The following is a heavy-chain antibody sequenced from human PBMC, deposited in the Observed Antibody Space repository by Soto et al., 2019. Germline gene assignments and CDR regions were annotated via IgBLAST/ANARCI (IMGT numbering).Heavy chain of an antibody. CDR1: GESIRDYF. J-gene: IGHJ4*02. CDR2: IYSTGNS. D-gene: IGHD3-16*01. CDR3: AREGLGFDF. V-gene: IGHV4-4*07. Sequence: SETLSLTCIVSGESIRDYFWSWIRQPVGKGLEWVGRIYSTGNSNENPALKSRVSLSVDTSKNQFSLRLKSVAAADTAVYYCAREGLGFDFWGQGALVTVSS.